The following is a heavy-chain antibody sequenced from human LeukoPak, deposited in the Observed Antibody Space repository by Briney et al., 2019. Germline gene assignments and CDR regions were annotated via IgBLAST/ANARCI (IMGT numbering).Heavy chain of an antibody. V-gene: IGHV3-30*04. Sequence: PGRSLRLSCAASGFGLGSYNMYWVRQAPGKGLEWVAVISYDGSDGSNRYYADSVKGRFTISRDNAKNSLYLQMNSLRAEDTAVYYCAELGITMIGGVWGKGTTVTISS. J-gene: IGHJ6*04. CDR1: GFGLGSYN. CDR3: AELGITMIGGV. CDR2: ISYDGSDGSNR. D-gene: IGHD3-10*02.